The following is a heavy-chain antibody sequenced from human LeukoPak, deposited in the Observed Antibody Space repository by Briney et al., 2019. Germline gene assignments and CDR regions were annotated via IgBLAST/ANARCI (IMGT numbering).Heavy chain of an antibody. J-gene: IGHJ6*03. D-gene: IGHD1-26*01. Sequence: PGGPLRLSCAASGFTFSNYWMHWVRQAPGKGLVWVSRLNSDRSSTSYADSVKGRFTISRDNAKNTLYLQMNSLRAEDTAVYYCARVSSGSYFGYYYYMDVWGKGTTVTVSS. CDR2: LNSDRSST. CDR3: ARVSSGSYFGYYYYMDV. CDR1: GFTFSNYW. V-gene: IGHV3-74*01.